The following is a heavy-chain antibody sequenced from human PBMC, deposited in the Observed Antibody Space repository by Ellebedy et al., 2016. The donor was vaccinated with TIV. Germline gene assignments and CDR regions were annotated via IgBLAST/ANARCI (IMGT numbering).Heavy chain of an antibody. V-gene: IGHV3-9*01. Sequence: GGSLRLXXAASGFTFDDYAMHWVRQAPGKGLEWVSGISWNSGSIGYADSVKGRFTISRDNAKNSLYLQMNSLRAEDTALYYCAKAGEEWGQGTLVTVSS. J-gene: IGHJ4*02. CDR2: ISWNSGSI. CDR1: GFTFDDYA. CDR3: AKAGEE.